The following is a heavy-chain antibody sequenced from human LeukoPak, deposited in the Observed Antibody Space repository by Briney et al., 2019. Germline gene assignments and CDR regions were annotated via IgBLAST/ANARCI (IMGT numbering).Heavy chain of an antibody. J-gene: IGHJ6*02. CDR2: ISYDGSNK. Sequence: PGGSLRLSCAASGFTFSSYGMHWVRQAPGKGLEWVAVISYDGSNKYYADSVKGRFTISRDNSKNTLYLQMNSLRAEDTAVYYCARDFRENGDYYYYGMDVWGQGTTVTVSS. V-gene: IGHV3-30*03. CDR1: GFTFSSYG. D-gene: IGHD3-10*01. CDR3: ARDFRENGDYYYYGMDV.